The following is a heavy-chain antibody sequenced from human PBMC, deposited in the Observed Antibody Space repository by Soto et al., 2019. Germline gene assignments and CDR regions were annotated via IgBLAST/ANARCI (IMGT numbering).Heavy chain of an antibody. CDR3: AREKVGTTFFDN. J-gene: IGHJ4*02. V-gene: IGHV4-38-2*02. Sequence: KTSETLSLTCNVSGFAISRGYYWSWVRQPPGKGLEWIGSIYPSVSSYHNPSLESRLTLSIDTSKSQFTLKLASVTAADTALYYCAREKVGTTFFDNWGQGTQVTVSS. D-gene: IGHD1-1*01. CDR2: IYPSVSS. CDR1: GFAISRGYY.